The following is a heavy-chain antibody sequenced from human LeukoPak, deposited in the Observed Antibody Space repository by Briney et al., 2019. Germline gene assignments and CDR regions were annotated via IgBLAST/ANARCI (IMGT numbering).Heavy chain of an antibody. J-gene: IGHJ3*02. CDR1: GFTFSSYG. Sequence: GGSLRLSCAASGFTFSSYGMHWVRQAPGKGLEWVAVIWYVGSNKYYADSVKGRFTISRDNSKNTLYLQMNSLRAEGTAVYYCARGGFFGVVNDAFDIWGQGTMVTVSS. D-gene: IGHD3-3*01. V-gene: IGHV3-33*01. CDR2: IWYVGSNK. CDR3: ARGGFFGVVNDAFDI.